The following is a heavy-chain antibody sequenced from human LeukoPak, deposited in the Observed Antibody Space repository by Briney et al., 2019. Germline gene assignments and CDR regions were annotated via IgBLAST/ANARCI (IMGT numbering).Heavy chain of an antibody. CDR1: GFTFSNYA. Sequence: HPGGSLRLSCSASGFTFSNYAVHWVRQAPGKGLEYVSAITINIDRTFYADSVQGRFTISRDNSANTLYLQMSSLRPEDTAVYYCVKPARGSGIQNGFDYWGQGTLVTVSS. V-gene: IGHV3-64D*06. CDR2: ITINIDRT. D-gene: IGHD3-10*01. CDR3: VKPARGSGIQNGFDY. J-gene: IGHJ4*02.